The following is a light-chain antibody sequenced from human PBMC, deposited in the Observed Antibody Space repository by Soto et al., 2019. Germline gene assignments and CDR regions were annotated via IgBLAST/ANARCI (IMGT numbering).Light chain of an antibody. CDR3: QPYNSYS. Sequence: DLQMTQCPSSVSPSVGDRITITCRASQSISNWLAWYQQKPGTAPKVLIYHASNLQSGVPSRFSGSGSGTEFTLTISSLQPDAFATYYCQPYNSYSLGQGTKVDIK. V-gene: IGKV1-5*01. CDR2: HAS. J-gene: IGKJ1*01. CDR1: QSISNW.